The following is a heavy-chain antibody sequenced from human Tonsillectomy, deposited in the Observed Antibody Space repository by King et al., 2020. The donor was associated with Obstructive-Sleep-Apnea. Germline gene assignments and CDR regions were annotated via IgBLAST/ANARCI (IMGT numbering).Heavy chain of an antibody. V-gene: IGHV3-30*18. Sequence: QVQLVESGGGVVQPGRSLRLSCAASGFTFSSYGMQWVRQAPGKGLEGVAVISYDGSNKFYADSVKGRFTISRDNSKNTLTLQMNTLRVEDTAVYYCAKRALPWESYGMDVWGQGTTVIVSS. D-gene: IGHD1-26*01. CDR2: ISYDGSNK. J-gene: IGHJ6*02. CDR3: AKRALPWESYGMDV. CDR1: GFTFSSYG.